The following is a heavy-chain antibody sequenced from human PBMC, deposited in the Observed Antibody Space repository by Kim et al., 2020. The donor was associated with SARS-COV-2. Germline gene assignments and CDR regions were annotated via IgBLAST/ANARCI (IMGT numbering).Heavy chain of an antibody. CDR3: RDGYRDY. D-gene: IGHD5-12*01. CDR2: ISYDGSNK. V-gene: IGHV3-30-3*01. CDR1: GFTFSSYA. Sequence: GGSLRLSCAASGFTFSSYAMHWVRQAPGKGLEWVAVISYDGSNKYYADSVKGRFTISRDNSKNTLYLQINSLRAEDTAVYYCRDGYRDYWGQGTLVTVSS. J-gene: IGHJ4*02.